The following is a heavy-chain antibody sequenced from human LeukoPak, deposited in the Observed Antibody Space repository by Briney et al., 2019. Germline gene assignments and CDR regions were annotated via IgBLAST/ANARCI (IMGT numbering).Heavy chain of an antibody. V-gene: IGHV1-46*03. CDR3: ASRAPQYCSSTSCYIEAFDI. CDR1: GYTFTSYY. D-gene: IGHD2-2*01. J-gene: IGHJ3*02. Sequence: ASVKVSCKASGYTFTSYYMHWVRQAPGQGLEWMGIINPSGGSTSYAQKFQGRVTMTRDTSTSTVYMELSSLRSEDTAVYYCASRAPQYCSSTSCYIEAFDIWGQGTVVTVSS. CDR2: INPSGGST.